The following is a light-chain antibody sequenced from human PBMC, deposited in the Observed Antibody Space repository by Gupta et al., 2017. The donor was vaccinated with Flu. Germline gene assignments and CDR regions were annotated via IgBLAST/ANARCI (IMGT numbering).Light chain of an antibody. CDR3: QQYDGKPRT. CDR1: QSVSAGY. J-gene: IGKJ1*01. CDR2: GAS. Sequence: EIVLTQSPGTLSLSPGERATLSCRASQSVSAGYLAWYQQKHGQAPRLLIYGASSRATGIPDRFSGSGSGTXFTLTIXRLEPEDFAVYYCQQYDGKPRTFGXGTRVEI. V-gene: IGKV3-20*01.